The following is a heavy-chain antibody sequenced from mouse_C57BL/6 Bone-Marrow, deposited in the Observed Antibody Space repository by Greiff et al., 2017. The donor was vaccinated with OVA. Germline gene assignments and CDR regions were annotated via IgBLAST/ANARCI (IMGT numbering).Heavy chain of an antibody. V-gene: IGHV7-1*01. CDR3: ARGDDYASWFAY. D-gene: IGHD2-4*01. Sequence: EVQRVESGGGLVQSGRSLRLSCATSGFTFSDFYMEWVRQAPGKGLEWIAASRNKANDYTTEYSASVKGRFIFSRDTTQSILYLQMNALRAEDTAIYYCARGDDYASWFAYWGQGTLVTVSA. J-gene: IGHJ3*01. CDR1: GFTFSDFY. CDR2: SRNKANDYTT.